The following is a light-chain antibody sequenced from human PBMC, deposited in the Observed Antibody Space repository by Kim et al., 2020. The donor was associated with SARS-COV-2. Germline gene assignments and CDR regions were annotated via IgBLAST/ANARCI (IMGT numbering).Light chain of an antibody. V-gene: IGLV7-46*01. Sequence: GGTVTSTVGPSTGEVPSGHWPYWFQQKPGQAPRTLIYDTSKKYSWAPARFSGSLLGGQAALTLSGAQPEDEADYYCLLFYSDTRPVFGGGNRLTVL. CDR1: TGEVPSGHW. J-gene: IGLJ3*02. CDR3: LLFYSDTRPV. CDR2: DTS.